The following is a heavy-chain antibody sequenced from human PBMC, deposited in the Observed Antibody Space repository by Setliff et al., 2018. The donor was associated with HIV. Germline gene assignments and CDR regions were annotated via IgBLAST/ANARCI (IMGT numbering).Heavy chain of an antibody. V-gene: IGHV4-39*01. CDR1: GVSFGSSDYY. D-gene: IGHD6-19*01. J-gene: IGHJ4*02. CDR2: LFYNGNT. Sequence: PSETLSLTCTVSGVSFGSSDYYRAWIRQPPGKGLEWIGSLFYNGNTYYNPSLKSRVTISVDTSKNQFSLKLSSVTAADTAIYFCARQFRYPNRAVAGVDYWGQGTLVTVSS. CDR3: ARQFRYPNRAVAGVDY.